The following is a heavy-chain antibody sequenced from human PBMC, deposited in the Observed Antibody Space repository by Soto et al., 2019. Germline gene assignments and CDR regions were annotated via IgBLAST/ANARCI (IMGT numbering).Heavy chain of an antibody. V-gene: IGHV4-34*01. CDR3: ARVARDFWSGYYIH. CDR1: GGSFSGYY. CDR2: INHSGST. J-gene: IGHJ4*02. D-gene: IGHD3-3*01. Sequence: SETLSLTCAVYGGSFSGYYWSWIRQPPGKGLEWIGEINHSGSTNYNPSLKSRVTISVDTSKNQFSLKLSSVTAADTAVYYCARVARDFWSGYYIHWGQGTLVTVSS.